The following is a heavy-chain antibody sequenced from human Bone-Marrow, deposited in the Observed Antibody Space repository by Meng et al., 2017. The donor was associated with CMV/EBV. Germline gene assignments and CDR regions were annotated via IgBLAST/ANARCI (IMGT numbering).Heavy chain of an antibody. CDR1: GFSLNNEG. CDR3: ARWGWFVSCMDV. J-gene: IGHJ6*02. V-gene: IGHV3-74*01. CDR2: INSDGSST. Sequence: SLKLSSAATGFSLNNEGMHWGRQAPGKGLVWVSRINSDGSSTSYADSVKGRFTISRDNAKHTRYLQMNSLRDEDTAVYYCARWGWFVSCMDVWGQETTVTVSS. D-gene: IGHD3-10*01.